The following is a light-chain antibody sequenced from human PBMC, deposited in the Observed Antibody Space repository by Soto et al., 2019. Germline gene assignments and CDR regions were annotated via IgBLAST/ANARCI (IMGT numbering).Light chain of an antibody. CDR3: QQYYSTPQT. CDR1: QSVLYSSNNRNH. V-gene: IGKV4-1*01. J-gene: IGKJ2*01. Sequence: DIVMTQSPDSLAVSLGERATINCKSSQSVLYSSNNRNHLAWYQQKPGQPPKLLIFWASTRESGVPDRFSGSGSGTDFTLTISSLQAEDVAVYYCQQYYSTPQTFGQGTQLQI. CDR2: WAS.